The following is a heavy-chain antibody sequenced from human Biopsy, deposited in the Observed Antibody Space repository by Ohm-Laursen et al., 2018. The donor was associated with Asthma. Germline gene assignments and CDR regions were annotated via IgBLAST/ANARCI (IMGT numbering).Heavy chain of an antibody. V-gene: IGHV4-31*02. D-gene: IGHD5-24*01. CDR1: GGSISSGGYY. CDR2: IYYSGST. CDR3: ARVKDGYNFDY. Sequence: SQTLSLTCTVSGGSISSGGYYWSWIRQHPGKGLEWIGYIYYSGSTYYNPSLKSRVTISVDTSKNQFSLKLSSVTAANTAVYYCARVKDGYNFDYWGQGTLVTVSS. J-gene: IGHJ4*02.